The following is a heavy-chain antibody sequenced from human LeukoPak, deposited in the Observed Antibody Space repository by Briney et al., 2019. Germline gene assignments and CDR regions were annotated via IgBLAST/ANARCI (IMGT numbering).Heavy chain of an antibody. CDR1: GYTFTSYA. D-gene: IGHD3-16*01. V-gene: IGHV1-18*01. Sequence: ASVKVSCKASGYTFTSYAISWVRQAPGQGLEWMGWISSYNGNTNYAQKLQGRVTMTTDTSTSTAYMELRSLRSDDTAVYYCARPTSMITFGGVNFDYWGQGTLVTVSS. CDR2: ISSYNGNT. CDR3: ARPTSMITFGGVNFDY. J-gene: IGHJ4*02.